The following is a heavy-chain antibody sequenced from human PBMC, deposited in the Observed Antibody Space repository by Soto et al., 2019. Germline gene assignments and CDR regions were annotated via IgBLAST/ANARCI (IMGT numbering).Heavy chain of an antibody. V-gene: IGHV3-30*18. J-gene: IGHJ4*02. CDR1: GFTFSDYA. CDR3: GKGGRQWLVTSDFNY. CDR2: VSHDGRNT. D-gene: IGHD6-19*01. Sequence: VQLVESGGGVVQPGRSLRLSCAASGFTFSDYAMHWVRQAPGKGLEWVAVVSHDGRNTHYADSVKGRFTISRDSSKNTVSLEMPSLGGEDTAVFYCGKGGRQWLVTSDFNYWGQGALVTVSS.